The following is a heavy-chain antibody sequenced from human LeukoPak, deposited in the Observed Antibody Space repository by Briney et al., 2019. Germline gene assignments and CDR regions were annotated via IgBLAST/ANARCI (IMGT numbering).Heavy chain of an antibody. Sequence: GGSLRLSCAASGFTFSSYSMNWVRQAPGKGLEWVSSISSSSYIYYADSVKGRFTISRDNSKNTLYLQMNSLRAEDTAVYYCARDRSPLYYDSSGYDFGGQGTLVTVSS. CDR2: ISSSSYI. V-gene: IGHV3-21*04. CDR3: ARDRSPLYYDSSGYDF. D-gene: IGHD3-22*01. J-gene: IGHJ4*02. CDR1: GFTFSSYS.